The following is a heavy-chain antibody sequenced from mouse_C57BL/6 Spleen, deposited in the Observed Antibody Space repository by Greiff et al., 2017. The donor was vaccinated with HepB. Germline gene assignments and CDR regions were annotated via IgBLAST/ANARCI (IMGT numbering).Heavy chain of an antibody. CDR2: IWTGGGT. V-gene: IGHV2-9-1*01. CDR1: GFSLTSYA. Sequence: VKVVESGPGLVAPSQSLSITCTVSGFSLTSYAISWVRQPPGKGLEWLGVIWTGGGTNYNSALKSRLSISKDNSKSQVFLKMNSLQTDDTARYYCARAYYDYDDYAMDYWGQGTSVTVSS. CDR3: ARAYYDYDDYAMDY. J-gene: IGHJ4*01. D-gene: IGHD2-4*01.